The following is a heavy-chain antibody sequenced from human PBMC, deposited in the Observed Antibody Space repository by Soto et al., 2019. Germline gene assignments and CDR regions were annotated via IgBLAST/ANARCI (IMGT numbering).Heavy chain of an antibody. CDR3: ARSTSRYFDY. CDR1: GGSISSGDYY. J-gene: IGHJ4*02. CDR2: IYFSGTT. Sequence: SETLSLTCTVSGGSISSGDYYWSWIRQHPGKGLEWIGTIYFSGTTYYNPSLKSRVTISVDTSKSQFSLKLSSVTAADTAVYYCARSTSRYFDYCGQGTLVTVSS. V-gene: IGHV4-31*03.